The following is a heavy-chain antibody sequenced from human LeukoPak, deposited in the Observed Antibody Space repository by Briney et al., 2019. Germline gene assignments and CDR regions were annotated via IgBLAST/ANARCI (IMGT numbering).Heavy chain of an antibody. CDR2: ISDYSGNT. V-gene: IGHV1-18*01. CDR1: GYSLSSNG. D-gene: IGHD4-11*01. CDR3: AREGATDYYFDP. Sequence: ASVKVSCKASGYSLSSNGISWARQAPGQGLEWMGWISDYSGNTKYAQNFQDRVTLTTDRSTNTAYMELRSLRSDNTAVYYCAREGATDYYFDPWGQGTLVTVSS. J-gene: IGHJ4*02.